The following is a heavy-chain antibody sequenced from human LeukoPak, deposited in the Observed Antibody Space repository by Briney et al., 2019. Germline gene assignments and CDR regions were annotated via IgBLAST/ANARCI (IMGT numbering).Heavy chain of an antibody. D-gene: IGHD3-22*01. V-gene: IGHV3-9*01. CDR1: GFTFDDYA. J-gene: IGHJ4*02. CDR3: ARFGTSGYSGDH. Sequence: PGGSLRLSCAASGFTFDDYAMHWVRQAPGKGLEWVSGISWNSGSIGYADSVKGRFTISRDDAKNSVYLQMSSLRAEDTAVYYCARFGTSGYSGDHWGQGTLVTVSS. CDR2: ISWNSGSI.